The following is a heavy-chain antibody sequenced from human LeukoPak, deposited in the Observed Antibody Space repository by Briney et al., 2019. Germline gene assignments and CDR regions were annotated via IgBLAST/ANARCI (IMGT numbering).Heavy chain of an antibody. CDR3: ARGRDYDFWSGYYNRKNNWFDP. V-gene: IGHV4-34*01. Sequence: PSETLSLTCAVYGGSFSGYYWSWIRQPPGKGLEWIGEINHSGSTNYNPSLKSRVTISVDTSKNQFSLKLSSVTAADTAVYYCARGRDYDFWSGYYNRKNNWFDPWGQRTLVTVSS. J-gene: IGHJ5*02. CDR1: GGSFSGYY. D-gene: IGHD3-3*01. CDR2: INHSGST.